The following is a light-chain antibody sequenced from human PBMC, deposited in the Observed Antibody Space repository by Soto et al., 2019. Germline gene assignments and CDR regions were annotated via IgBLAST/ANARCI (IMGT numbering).Light chain of an antibody. J-gene: IGKJ5*01. CDR2: VPS. V-gene: IGKV3-20*01. CDR1: QSVSTNY. Sequence: EIVLTQSPGTLSLSQGERATLSCRASQSVSTNYLAWYQQKPGQSPRLLIYVPSSRATGIPDRFSGSGSGTDFTLTISRLEPEDFAVYYCQQYGSSPFTFGQGTRLEIK. CDR3: QQYGSSPFT.